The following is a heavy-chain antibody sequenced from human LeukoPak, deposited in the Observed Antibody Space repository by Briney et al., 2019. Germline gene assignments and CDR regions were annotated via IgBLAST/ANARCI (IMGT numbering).Heavy chain of an antibody. CDR2: IYTSGST. D-gene: IGHD6-13*01. CDR1: GGSISSYY. Sequence: SETLSLTCTVSGGSISSYYWSWIRQPAGKRLEWIGRIYTSGSTNYNPSLKSRVTMSVDTSKNQFSLKLSSVTAADTAVYYCAREAWQQLVPRFDYWGQGTLVTVSS. J-gene: IGHJ4*02. V-gene: IGHV4-4*07. CDR3: AREAWQQLVPRFDY.